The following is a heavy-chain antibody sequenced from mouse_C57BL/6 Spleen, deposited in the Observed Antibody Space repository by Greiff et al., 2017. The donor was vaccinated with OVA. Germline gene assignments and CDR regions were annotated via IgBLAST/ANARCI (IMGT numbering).Heavy chain of an antibody. Sequence: ESGPGLVKPSQSLSLTCSVTGYSITSGYYWNWIRQFPGNKLEWMGYISYAGSNNYNPSLKNRISITRDTSKNQFFLKLNSVTTEDTATYYGARDYYGSSYGGYFDVWGTGTTVTVSS. CDR3: ARDYYGSSYGGYFDV. CDR2: ISYAGSN. CDR1: GYSITSGYY. V-gene: IGHV3-6*01. D-gene: IGHD1-1*01. J-gene: IGHJ1*03.